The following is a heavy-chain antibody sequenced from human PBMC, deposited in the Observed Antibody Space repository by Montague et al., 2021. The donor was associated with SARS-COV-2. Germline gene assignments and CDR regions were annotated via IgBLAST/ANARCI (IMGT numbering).Heavy chain of an antibody. Sequence: SETLSLTCSVSGGSITDRTYYWGCIRQSPGKGLEWIGAINYSGTTYYNPSLKSRVTISLDTAKNQFSLNMTSVTAADTAVYYCARHWGIAAAGNWGQGTLGTVSS. CDR1: GGSITDRTYY. V-gene: IGHV4-39*01. D-gene: IGHD6-13*01. CDR2: INYSGTT. CDR3: ARHWGIAAAGN. J-gene: IGHJ4*02.